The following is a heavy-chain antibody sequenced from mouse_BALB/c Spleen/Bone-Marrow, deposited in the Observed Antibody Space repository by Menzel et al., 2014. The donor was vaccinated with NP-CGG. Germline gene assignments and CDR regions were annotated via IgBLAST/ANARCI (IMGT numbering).Heavy chain of an antibody. CDR2: INPYNGGT. J-gene: IGHJ3*01. Sequence: DVKLVESGPELVKPGASMKISCKASGYSFTGYTMNWVKQSPGKNLEWIGLINPYNGGTSYNQKFKGKATLTVDKSSSTAYMELLSLTSEDSAVYYRARFGADGYPRFAYWGQGTLVTVSA. CDR1: GYSFTGYT. D-gene: IGHD2-3*01. V-gene: IGHV1-18*01. CDR3: ARFGADGYPRFAY.